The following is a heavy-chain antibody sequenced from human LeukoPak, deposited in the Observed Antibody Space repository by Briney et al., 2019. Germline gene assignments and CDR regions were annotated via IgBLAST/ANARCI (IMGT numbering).Heavy chain of an antibody. CDR3: ARMAGTTFDY. J-gene: IGHJ4*02. V-gene: IGHV1-58*01. CDR1: GFTFTSSA. Sequence: GASVKVSCKASGFTFTSSAVQWVRQARGQRLEWIGWIVVGSGKTNYEQKFQERVTITRDMSISTVYMELSSLRSEDTAVYYCARMAGTTFDYWGQGTLVTVSS. D-gene: IGHD1-1*01. CDR2: IVVGSGKT.